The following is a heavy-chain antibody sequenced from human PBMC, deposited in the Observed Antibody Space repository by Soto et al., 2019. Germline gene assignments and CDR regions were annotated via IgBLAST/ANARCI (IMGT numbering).Heavy chain of an antibody. CDR3: ARGRDYYGSGSYFYSSGSAFDI. CDR1: GYTFTGYY. CDR2: INPNSGGT. J-gene: IGHJ3*02. Sequence: ASVKVSCKASGYTFTGYYMHWVRQAPGQGLEWMGWINPNSGGTNYAQKFQGWVTMTRDTSISTAYMELSRLRSDDTAVYYCARGRDYYGSGSYFYSSGSAFDIWGQGTMVTVSS. V-gene: IGHV1-2*04. D-gene: IGHD3-10*01.